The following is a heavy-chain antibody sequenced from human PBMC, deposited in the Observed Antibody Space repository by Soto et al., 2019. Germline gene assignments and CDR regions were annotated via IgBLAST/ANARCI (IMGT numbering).Heavy chain of an antibody. CDR2: IYYSGST. CDR3: ARGSNCGGYYVGFDF. Sequence: SETLSLTCTVSGGSISSGGYYWSWIRQHPGKGLEWIGYIYYSGSTYYNPSLKSRVTVLLDMSRNQFSLNLKSVTAADTAVYYCARGSNCGGYYVGFDFWGQGTLVTVSS. CDR1: GGSISSGGYY. D-gene: IGHD2-21*01. V-gene: IGHV4-31*03. J-gene: IGHJ5*01.